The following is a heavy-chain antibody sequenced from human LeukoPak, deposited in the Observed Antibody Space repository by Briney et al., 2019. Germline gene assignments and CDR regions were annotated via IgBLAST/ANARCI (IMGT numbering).Heavy chain of an antibody. V-gene: IGHV3-7*01. D-gene: IGHD6-6*01. J-gene: IGHJ4*02. CDR3: ARGMGIEYSSSLGKIDY. CDR2: IKQDGSEK. CDR1: GFTFSSYW. Sequence: GGSLRLSCAASGFTFSSYWMSWVRQAPGKGLEWVANIKQDGSEKYYVDSVKGRFTISRDNAKNSLYLQMNSLRAEDTAVYYCARGMGIEYSSSLGKIDYWGQGTLVTVSS.